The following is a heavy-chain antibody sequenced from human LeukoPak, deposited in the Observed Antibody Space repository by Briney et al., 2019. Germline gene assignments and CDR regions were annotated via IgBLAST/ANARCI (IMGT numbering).Heavy chain of an antibody. CDR2: ITWDGGST. CDR3: ARGHYYDSSGQDSPLDY. D-gene: IGHD3-22*01. J-gene: IGHJ4*02. CDR1: GFTFDDYT. V-gene: IGHV3-43*01. Sequence: PGGSLRLSCAASGFTFDDYTMHWVRKAPGKGLEWVSLITWDGGSTSYADSVKGRFTISRDNAKNSLYLQMNSLRAEDTAVYYCARGHYYDSSGQDSPLDYWGQGTLVTVSS.